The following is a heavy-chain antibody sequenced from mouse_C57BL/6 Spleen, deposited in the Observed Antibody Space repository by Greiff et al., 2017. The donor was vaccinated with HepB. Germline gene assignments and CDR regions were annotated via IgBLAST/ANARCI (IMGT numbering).Heavy chain of an antibody. Sequence: QVTLKESGPGILQSSQTLSLTCSFSGFSLSTSGMGVSWIRQPSGKGLEWLAHIYWDDDKRYNPSLKSRLTISKDTSRNQVFLKITSVDTADTATYYCARRALYYYGSSSYWYFDVWGTGTTVTVSS. V-gene: IGHV8-12*01. J-gene: IGHJ1*03. CDR3: ARRALYYYGSSSYWYFDV. CDR1: GFSLSTSGMG. CDR2: IYWDDDK. D-gene: IGHD1-1*01.